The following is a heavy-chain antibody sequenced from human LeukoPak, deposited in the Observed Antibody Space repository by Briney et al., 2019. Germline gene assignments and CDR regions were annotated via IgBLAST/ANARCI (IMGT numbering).Heavy chain of an antibody. D-gene: IGHD5-12*01. Sequence: PSETLSLTCTVSGGSISSYYWSWIRQPPGKGLEWIGYIYYSGSNNFNPSLKSRVTISVDTSKNQFSLKLSSVTAADTAVYYCAGLTSGYGSPFDPWGQGTLVTVPS. J-gene: IGHJ5*02. CDR2: IYYSGSN. CDR1: GGSISSYY. CDR3: AGLTSGYGSPFDP. V-gene: IGHV4-59*08.